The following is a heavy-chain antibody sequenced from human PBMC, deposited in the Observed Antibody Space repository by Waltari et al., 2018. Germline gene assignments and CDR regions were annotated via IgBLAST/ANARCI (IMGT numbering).Heavy chain of an antibody. V-gene: IGHV3-49*03. D-gene: IGHD1-1*01. CDR2: IRSKAYGGTT. J-gene: IGHJ4*02. CDR1: GFTFGDYA. Sequence: EVQLVESGGGLVQPGRSLRLSCTASGFTFGDYAMSWFRQAPGKGLEGVGFIRSKAYGGTTEYAASVKGRFTISRDDSKSIAYLQMNSLKTEDTAVYYCTRDPQGTDIDYWGQGTLVTVSS. CDR3: TRDPQGTDIDY.